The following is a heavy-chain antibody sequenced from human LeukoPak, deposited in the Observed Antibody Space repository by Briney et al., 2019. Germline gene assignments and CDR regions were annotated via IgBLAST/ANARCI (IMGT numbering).Heavy chain of an antibody. CDR3: AKDQHIVLRVYAIGY. CDR1: GFTFSSYA. D-gene: IGHD2-8*01. J-gene: IGHJ4*02. CDR2: ISGSGGCT. V-gene: IGHV3-23*01. Sequence: GGSLRLSCAASGFTFSSYAMSWVRQAPGKGLEWVSAISGSGGCTYYADSVKGRFTISRDNSKNTLYLQMNSLRAEDTAVYYCAKDQHIVLRVYAIGYWGQGTLVTVSS.